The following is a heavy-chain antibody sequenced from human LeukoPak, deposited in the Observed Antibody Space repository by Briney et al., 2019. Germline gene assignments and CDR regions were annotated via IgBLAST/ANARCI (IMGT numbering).Heavy chain of an antibody. Sequence: GGSLRLSCAASGFTFSSYSMNWVRQAPGKGLEWVSSISSSGSYIYYADSVKGRFTISRDNAKYSLYLQMNSLRAEDMAVYYCAGDQRAVAGRSSWFDHWGQGTLVTVSS. CDR2: ISSSGSYI. D-gene: IGHD6-19*01. V-gene: IGHV3-21*01. CDR1: GFTFSSYS. CDR3: AGDQRAVAGRSSWFDH. J-gene: IGHJ5*02.